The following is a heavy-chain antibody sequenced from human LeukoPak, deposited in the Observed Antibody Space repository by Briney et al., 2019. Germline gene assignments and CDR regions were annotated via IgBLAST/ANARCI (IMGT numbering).Heavy chain of an antibody. CDR2: ISSSSSYI. Sequence: PGGSLRLSCAASGFTSSSYSMNWVRQAPGKGLEWVSSISSSSSYIYYADSVKGRFTISRDNAENSLYLQMNSLRAEDTAVYYCARCSRILTDYFDYWGQGTLVTVSS. V-gene: IGHV3-21*01. CDR3: ARCSRILTDYFDY. J-gene: IGHJ4*02. D-gene: IGHD3-9*01. CDR1: GFTSSSYS.